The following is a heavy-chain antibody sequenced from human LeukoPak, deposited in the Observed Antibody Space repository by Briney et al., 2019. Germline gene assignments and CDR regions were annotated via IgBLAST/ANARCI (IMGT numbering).Heavy chain of an antibody. CDR3: ARDSYYYGSGSQYYFDY. D-gene: IGHD3-10*01. Sequence: PGGSLRLSCAASGFTFDDYGMSWVRQAARKGLEWVSGINWNGGSTGYADSVKGRFTISRDNAKNSLYLQMNSLRAEDTALYYCARDSYYYGSGSQYYFDYWGQGTLVTVSS. J-gene: IGHJ4*02. V-gene: IGHV3-20*04. CDR2: INWNGGST. CDR1: GFTFDDYG.